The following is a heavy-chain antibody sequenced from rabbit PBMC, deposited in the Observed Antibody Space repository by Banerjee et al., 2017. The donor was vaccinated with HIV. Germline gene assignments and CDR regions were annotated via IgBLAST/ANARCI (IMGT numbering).Heavy chain of an antibody. CDR1: GFSFSSSRY. Sequence: SLEESGGDLVKPGGTLTLTCTASGFSFSSSRYMCWVRQAPGKGLEWIACIYAGSSGSTYYASWAKGRFTISKTSSTTVTLQMTSLTAADTATYFCARSSNYYYRINLWGQGTLVTVS. D-gene: IGHD1-1*01. CDR2: IYAGSSGST. CDR3: ARSSNYYYRINL. J-gene: IGHJ3*01. V-gene: IGHV1S40*01.